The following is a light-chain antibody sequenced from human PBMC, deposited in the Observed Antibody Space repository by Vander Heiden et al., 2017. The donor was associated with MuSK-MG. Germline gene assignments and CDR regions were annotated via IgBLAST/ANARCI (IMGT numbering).Light chain of an antibody. J-gene: IGKJ1*01. CDR2: AAA. Sequence: DIQMTQSLSSLSASVGDRVTITCRASQSISSYLNGYQQKPGKAPKLLIYAAASWQSGGPSRFSGSGSGTDFTLTISRLQPEDFATYYCQQSYSTPWTFGQGTKVEIK. CDR1: QSISSY. CDR3: QQSYSTPWT. V-gene: IGKV1-39*01.